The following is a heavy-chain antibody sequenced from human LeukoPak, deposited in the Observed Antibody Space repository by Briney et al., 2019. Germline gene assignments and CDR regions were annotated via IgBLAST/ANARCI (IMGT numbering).Heavy chain of an antibody. J-gene: IGHJ4*02. CDR1: GYTFTNYG. CDR3: ARDYSHYCSSTSCSFYFDY. CDR2: IRAYNGNT. Sequence: GASVKVSCKASGYTFTNYGITWVRQAPGQGLEWMGWIRAYNGNTRYAQKFQGRVTMTTDTSTSTAYLELRSLRSDDTAIYYCARDYSHYCSSTSCSFYFDYWGQGTLVTVSS. V-gene: IGHV1-18*01. D-gene: IGHD2-2*01.